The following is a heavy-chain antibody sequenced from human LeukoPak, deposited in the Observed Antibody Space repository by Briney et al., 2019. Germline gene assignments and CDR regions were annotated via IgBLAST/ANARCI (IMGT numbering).Heavy chain of an antibody. J-gene: IGHJ4*02. Sequence: GGSLRLSCAASGFTFTNYAMSWVRQAPGKGLEWVSAISARGDNTYYADSVKGRFSISRDNSQNTQYLKMNSLRAEDTAIYYCAKAYHYGAGSSFDYWGQGILVTVSS. CDR3: AKAYHYGAGSSFDY. CDR2: ISARGDNT. D-gene: IGHD3-10*01. V-gene: IGHV3-23*01. CDR1: GFTFTNYA.